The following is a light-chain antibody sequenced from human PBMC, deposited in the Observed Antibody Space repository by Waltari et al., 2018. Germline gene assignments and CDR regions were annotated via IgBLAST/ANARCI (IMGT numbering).Light chain of an antibody. CDR1: QRVDRA. V-gene: IGKV3-20*01. CDR3: QNYERLPAT. J-gene: IGKJ1*01. Sequence: EIVLTQSPGTLSLSPGERATLSSRASQRVDRALAWYQQKHGQAPRLLIYGASNRATGIPARFSGSGSGTDFSLTISRLDPEDVAVYYCQNYERLPATFGEGTKVEIK. CDR2: GAS.